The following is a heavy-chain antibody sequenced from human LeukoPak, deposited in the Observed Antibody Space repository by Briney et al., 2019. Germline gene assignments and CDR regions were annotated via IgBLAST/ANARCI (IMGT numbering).Heavy chain of an antibody. V-gene: IGHV4-39*01. CDR1: GGSISSSSYY. Sequence: SETLSLTCTVSGGSISSSSYYWGWIRQPPGKGLEWIGSIYYSGSTYYSPSLKSRVTISVDTSKNQFSLKLSSVTAADTAVYYCARSTYYYDSSGYYLNPFDYWGQGTLVTVSS. CDR2: IYYSGST. CDR3: ARSTYYYDSSGYYLNPFDY. D-gene: IGHD3-22*01. J-gene: IGHJ4*02.